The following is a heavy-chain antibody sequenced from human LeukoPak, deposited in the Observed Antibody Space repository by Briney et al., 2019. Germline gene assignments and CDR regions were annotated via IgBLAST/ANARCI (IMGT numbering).Heavy chain of an antibody. CDR3: AKDPSPMRGVGATN. V-gene: IGHV3-33*06. D-gene: IGHD1-26*01. J-gene: IGHJ4*02. CDR2: IWYDGSNK. Sequence: PGGSLRLSCAASGFTFGSYGMHWVRQAPGKGLECVAVIWYDGSNKYYADSVKGRFTISRDNSKNTLYLQMNSLRAEDTAVYYCAKDPSPMRGVGATNWGQGTLVTVSS. CDR1: GFTFGSYG.